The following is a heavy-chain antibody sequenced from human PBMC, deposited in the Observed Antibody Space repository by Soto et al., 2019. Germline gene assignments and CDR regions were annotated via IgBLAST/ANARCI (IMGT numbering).Heavy chain of an antibody. D-gene: IGHD5-12*01. J-gene: IGHJ5*02. CDR2: AYFRSKWYN. Sequence: SQTLSLTCAISGDSVSSNTASWNWIRQSPSRGLEWLGRAYFRSKWYNDYAVSVKSRIIINPDTSNNQFSLQLNSVTPEDTAVYFCAKGDNLGPKTGYAFDPWGQGIMVTVSS. CDR3: AKGDNLGPKTGYAFDP. V-gene: IGHV6-1*01. CDR1: GDSVSSNTAS.